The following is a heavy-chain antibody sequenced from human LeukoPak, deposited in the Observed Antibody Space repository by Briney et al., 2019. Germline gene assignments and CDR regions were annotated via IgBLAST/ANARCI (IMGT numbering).Heavy chain of an antibody. D-gene: IGHD2-21*02. V-gene: IGHV1-46*01. J-gene: IGHJ5*02. Sequence: ASVKVSCKASGYTFTSYGISWVRQAPGQGLEWMGIINPSGGSTSYAQKFQGRVTMTRDTSTSTVYMELSSLRSEDTAVYYCARDIPCGGDCYNWFDPWGQGTLVTVSS. CDR3: ARDIPCGGDCYNWFDP. CDR2: INPSGGST. CDR1: GYTFTSYG.